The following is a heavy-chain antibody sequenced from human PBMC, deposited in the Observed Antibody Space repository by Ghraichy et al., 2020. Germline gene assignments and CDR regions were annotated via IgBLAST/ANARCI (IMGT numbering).Heavy chain of an antibody. CDR1: GYTFTGYY. J-gene: IGHJ4*02. CDR3: AREDYDYVWGSYRFDY. V-gene: IGHV1-2*02. D-gene: IGHD3-16*02. CDR2: INPNSGGT. Sequence: SVKVSCKASGYTFTGYYMHWVRQAPGQGLEWMGWINPNSGGTNYAQKFQGRVTMTRDTSISTAYMELSRLRSDDTAVYYCAREDYDYVWGSYRFDYWGQGTLVTVSP.